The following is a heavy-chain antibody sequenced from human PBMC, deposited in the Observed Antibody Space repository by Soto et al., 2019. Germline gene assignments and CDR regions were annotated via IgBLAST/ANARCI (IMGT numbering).Heavy chain of an antibody. J-gene: IGHJ6*02. Sequence: ASVKVSCKASGYTFTSYGISWVRQAPGQGLEWMGWISAYNGNTNYAQKLQGRVTMTTDTSTSTAYMELRSLRSDDTAVYYCARDVMGGAAAGTAPDYYYYYGMDVWGQGTTVTVYS. CDR2: ISAYNGNT. V-gene: IGHV1-18*04. D-gene: IGHD6-13*01. CDR1: GYTFTSYG. CDR3: ARDVMGGAAAGTAPDYYYYYGMDV.